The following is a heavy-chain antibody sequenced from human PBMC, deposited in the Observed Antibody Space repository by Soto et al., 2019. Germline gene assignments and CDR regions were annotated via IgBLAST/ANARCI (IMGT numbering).Heavy chain of an antibody. CDR3: ARDLSH. J-gene: IGHJ4*02. Sequence: DVQLVESGGGLVQPGGSLRLSCAASGFPFTYAMYWVRQAPGKGLEWISYINSASTTTFHADSVKGRFTVSRDNAKNSLYLQMSSLRHEDTGVYYCARDLSHWGQGMLVTVSS. CDR2: INSASTTT. CDR1: GFPFTYA. V-gene: IGHV3-48*02.